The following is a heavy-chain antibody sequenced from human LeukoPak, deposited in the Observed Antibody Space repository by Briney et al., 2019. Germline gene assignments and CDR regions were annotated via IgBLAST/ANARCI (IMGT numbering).Heavy chain of an antibody. V-gene: IGHV1-8*02. Sequence: ASVKVSCKASGYTFTGYYMHWVRQAPGQGLEWMGWINPNSGGTGYAQKSQGRVTMTRNTSISTAYMELSSLRSEDTAVYYCARGNPYGRGIYWGQGTLVTVSS. D-gene: IGHD3-16*01. J-gene: IGHJ4*02. CDR1: GYTFTGYY. CDR2: INPNSGGT. CDR3: ARGNPYGRGIY.